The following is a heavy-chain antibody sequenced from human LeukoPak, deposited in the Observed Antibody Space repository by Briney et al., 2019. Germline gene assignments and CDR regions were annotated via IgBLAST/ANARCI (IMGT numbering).Heavy chain of an antibody. J-gene: IGHJ4*02. V-gene: IGHV4-34*01. CDR1: GGSFNPYY. CDR2: INHSGST. CDR3: ARVRSYYGSVTGKSYYFDY. Sequence: SETLSLTCAVYGGSFNPYYWIWIRQPPGKGLEWVGDINHSGSTNYNPSLKSRITISVDTSKNQFSLKLSSVTAADTAVYYCARVRSYYGSVTGKSYYFDYWGQGTLVTVSS. D-gene: IGHD3-10*01.